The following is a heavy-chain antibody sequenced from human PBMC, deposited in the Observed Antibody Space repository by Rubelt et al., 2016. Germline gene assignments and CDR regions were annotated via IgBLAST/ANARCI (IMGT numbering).Heavy chain of an antibody. J-gene: IGHJ3*02. Sequence: TSHPSLKSRVTISVDTSKNQFSLKLSSVTAADTAVYYCAREVYCGGDCYSEDAFDIWGQGTMVTVSS. D-gene: IGHD2-21*02. V-gene: IGHV4-59*01. CDR3: AREVYCGGDCYSEDAFDI.